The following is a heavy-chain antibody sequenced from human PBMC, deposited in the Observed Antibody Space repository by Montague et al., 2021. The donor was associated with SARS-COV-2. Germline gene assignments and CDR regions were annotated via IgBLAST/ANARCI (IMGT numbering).Heavy chain of an antibody. D-gene: IGHD3-22*01. J-gene: IGHJ6*02. Sequence: SLRLSCAASGFTFSSYGMHWVRQAPGKGLEWVAVIWYDGSNKYYADTVKGRFTISRDNSKNTLYLQMNSLRAEDTAVYYCARDVYYYDSSGYYHGRYYYYGMDVWGQGTTVTVSS. CDR1: GFTFSSYG. CDR2: IWYDGSNK. CDR3: ARDVYYYDSSGYYHGRYYYYGMDV. V-gene: IGHV3-33*01.